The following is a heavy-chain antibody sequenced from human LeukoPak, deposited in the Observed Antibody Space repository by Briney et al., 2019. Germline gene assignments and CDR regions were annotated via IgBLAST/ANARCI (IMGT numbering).Heavy chain of an antibody. V-gene: IGHV3-64*01. D-gene: IGHD5-24*01. CDR1: GFTFSSYA. CDR2: ISSTGGST. Sequence: GGSLRLSCAASGFTFSSYAMHWVRQTPGQGLQYVSAISSTGGSTYYANSVKGRFTISRDNSKNTLYLQMGNLRAEDMAVYYCARAEGSADGFITYWFFDLWGRGTLVTVSS. J-gene: IGHJ2*01. CDR3: ARAEGSADGFITYWFFDL.